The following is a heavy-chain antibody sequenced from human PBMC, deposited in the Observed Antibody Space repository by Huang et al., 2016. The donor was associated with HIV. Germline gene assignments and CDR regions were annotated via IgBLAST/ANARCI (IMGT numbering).Heavy chain of an antibody. CDR1: GGTFSSCG. Sequence: KKPGSSVKVSCRASGGTFSSCGISWVRQAPGQGLEWMGGIIPIFGTPNYAQKFQGRVTITADESTSTAYMELSSLRSEDTAVYYCARWEAAADNNWFDPWGQGTLVTVSS. V-gene: IGHV1-69*01. J-gene: IGHJ5*02. D-gene: IGHD6-13*01. CDR3: ARWEAAADNNWFDP. CDR2: IIPIFGTP.